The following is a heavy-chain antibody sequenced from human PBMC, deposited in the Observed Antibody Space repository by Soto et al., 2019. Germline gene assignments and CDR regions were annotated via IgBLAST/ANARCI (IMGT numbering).Heavy chain of an antibody. CDR3: ARVQDSSGNDAFDI. CDR2: IIPILGIA. V-gene: IGHV1-69*02. D-gene: IGHD6-19*01. CDR1: GGTFSSYT. J-gene: IGHJ3*02. Sequence: SVKVSCKASGGTFSSYTISWVRQAPGQGLEWMGRIIPILGIANYTQKFQGRVTITADKSTSTAYMELSSLRSEDTAVYYCARVQDSSGNDAFDIWGQGTMVTVSS.